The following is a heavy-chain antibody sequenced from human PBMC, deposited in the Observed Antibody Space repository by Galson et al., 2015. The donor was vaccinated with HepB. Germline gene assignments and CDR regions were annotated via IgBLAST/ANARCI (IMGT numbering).Heavy chain of an antibody. CDR2: IWYDGSNK. V-gene: IGHV3-33*01. Sequence: SLRLSCAASGFTFSSYGMHWIRQAPGKGLEWVAVIWYDGSNKYYAVSVKGRFTISRDNSKNTLYLQMNSLRAEDTAVYYCARDLGYSSSWYSGDDYWGQGTLVTVSS. CDR3: ARDLGYSSSWYSGDDY. CDR1: GFTFSSYG. D-gene: IGHD6-13*01. J-gene: IGHJ4*02.